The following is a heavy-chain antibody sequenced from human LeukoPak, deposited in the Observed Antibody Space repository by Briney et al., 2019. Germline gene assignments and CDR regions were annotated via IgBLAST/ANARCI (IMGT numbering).Heavy chain of an antibody. CDR3: VRGVGVSRFNYLDP. Sequence: QPGRSLRLSCAASGFTFSSYGMHWVRQAPGKGLEWVAVIWYDASNKYYADSVKGRFTISRDNSKNTLYLQMNSLRDDDTAVYYCVRGVGVSRFNYLDPWGQGTLVIVSS. CDR1: GFTFSSYG. CDR2: IWYDASNK. V-gene: IGHV3-33*01. D-gene: IGHD1-7*01. J-gene: IGHJ5*02.